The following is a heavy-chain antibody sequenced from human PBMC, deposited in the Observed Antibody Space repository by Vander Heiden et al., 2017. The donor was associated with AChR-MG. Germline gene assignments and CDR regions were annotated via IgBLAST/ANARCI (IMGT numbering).Heavy chain of an antibody. CDR2: IYYSGST. Sequence: LQLQESRPGLVTPSETLSLTCIVSGGSISSSNCYWGWFRQPPGMGLGGVGSIYYSGSTYYNQSLKSRVTVSVDTSRNQFSLNRNSVTAADTAEYYGARPAHGTSYLDYWGQGALVTVSS. CDR3: ARPAHGTSYLDY. D-gene: IGHD2-2*01. J-gene: IGHJ4*02. CDR1: GGSISSSNCY. V-gene: IGHV4-39*01.